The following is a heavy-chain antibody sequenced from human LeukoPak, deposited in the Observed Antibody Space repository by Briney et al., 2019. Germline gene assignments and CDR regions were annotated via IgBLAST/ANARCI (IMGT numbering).Heavy chain of an antibody. D-gene: IGHD3-3*01. CDR1: GFTFSSYG. Sequence: GGSLRLSCAASGFTFSSYGMHWVRQAPGKGLEWVAFIRYDGSNKYYADSVKGRFTISRDNSKNTLYLQMNSLRAEDTAVYYCARATYYDFWSGYSPHYYYYYMDVWGKGTTVTVSS. CDR2: IRYDGSNK. J-gene: IGHJ6*03. CDR3: ARATYYDFWSGYSPHYYYYYMDV. V-gene: IGHV3-30*02.